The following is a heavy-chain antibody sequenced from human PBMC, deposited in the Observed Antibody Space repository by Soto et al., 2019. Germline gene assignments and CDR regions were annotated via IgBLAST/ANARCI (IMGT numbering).Heavy chain of an antibody. D-gene: IGHD3-22*01. CDR3: LSTTIVVIS. Sequence: GGSLRLSCASSGFTFSSYGMHWVRQAPGKGLEWVAVMSYDGSNKYYADSVKGRFTISRDNSKNTLYLQMNSLRAEDTAVYYCLSTTIVVISWGQGTLVTVSS. CDR2: MSYDGSNK. CDR1: GFTFSSYG. J-gene: IGHJ4*02. V-gene: IGHV3-30*03.